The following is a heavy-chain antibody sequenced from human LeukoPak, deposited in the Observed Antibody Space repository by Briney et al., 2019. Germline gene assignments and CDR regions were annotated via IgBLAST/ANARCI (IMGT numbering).Heavy chain of an antibody. CDR1: GFTFSSYS. D-gene: IGHD1-26*01. V-gene: IGHV3-21*01. CDR3: ARDWIKWELPSDY. Sequence: GGSLRLSCAASGFTFSSYSMNWVRQAPGKGPEWVSSISSSSSYIYYADSVKGRFTISRDNAKNSLYLQMNSLRAEDTAVYYCARDWIKWELPSDYWGQGTLVTVSS. J-gene: IGHJ4*02. CDR2: ISSSSSYI.